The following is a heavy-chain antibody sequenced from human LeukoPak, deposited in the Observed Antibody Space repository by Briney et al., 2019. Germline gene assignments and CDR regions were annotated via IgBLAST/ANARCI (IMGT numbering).Heavy chain of an antibody. CDR2: INSDGSST. V-gene: IGHV3-74*01. CDR3: ARLSRRVVTASPDY. Sequence: GGSLRLSCAASGFTFSSYWMHWVRQAPGKGLVWVSRINSDGSSTSYADSVKGRFTISRDNAKNTLYLQMNSLRAEDTAVYYCARLSRRVVTASPDYWGQGTLVTVSS. J-gene: IGHJ4*02. D-gene: IGHD2-21*02. CDR1: GFTFSSYW.